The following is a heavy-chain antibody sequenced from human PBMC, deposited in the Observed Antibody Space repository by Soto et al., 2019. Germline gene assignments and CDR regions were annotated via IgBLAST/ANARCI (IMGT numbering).Heavy chain of an antibody. CDR2: IIPVFQTA. CDR3: ARGGSGYTWFNEF. V-gene: IGHV1-69*13. J-gene: IGHJ4*02. D-gene: IGHD3-22*01. CDR1: GGLFSSYP. Sequence: GASVKVSCKASGGLFSSYPISWVRQVPGQGLEWMEGIIPVFQTAYYTQRFQGRVTITADESTNTAYMELSSLRSEDTAIYYCARGGSGYTWFNEFWGQGTLVTVYS.